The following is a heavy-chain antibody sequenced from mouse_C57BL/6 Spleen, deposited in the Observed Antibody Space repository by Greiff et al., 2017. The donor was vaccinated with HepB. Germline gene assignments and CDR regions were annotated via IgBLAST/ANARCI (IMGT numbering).Heavy chain of an antibody. CDR2: IDPSDSYT. CDR3: ATTTVVGGHYFDY. J-gene: IGHJ2*01. CDR1: GYTFTSYW. D-gene: IGHD1-1*01. V-gene: IGHV1-69*01. Sequence: QVQLQQPGAELVMPGASVKLSCKASGYTFTSYWMHWVKQRPGQGLEWIGEIDPSDSYTNYNQKFKGKSTLTVDKSSSTAYMQLSSLTSEDSAVYYCATTTVVGGHYFDYWGQGTTLTVSS.